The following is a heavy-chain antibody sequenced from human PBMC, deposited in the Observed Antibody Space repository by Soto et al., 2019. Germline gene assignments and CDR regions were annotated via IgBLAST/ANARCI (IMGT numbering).Heavy chain of an antibody. J-gene: IGHJ6*02. Sequence: GESLKISCAASGFTFSSYGMHWVRQAPGKGLEWVAVIWYDGSNKYYADSVKGRFTISRDNSKNTLYLQMNSLRAEDTAVYYCARDWDTVAGTYYYYGMDVWGQGTTVTSP. V-gene: IGHV3-33*01. CDR3: ARDWDTVAGTYYYYGMDV. CDR1: GFTFSSYG. D-gene: IGHD6-19*01. CDR2: IWYDGSNK.